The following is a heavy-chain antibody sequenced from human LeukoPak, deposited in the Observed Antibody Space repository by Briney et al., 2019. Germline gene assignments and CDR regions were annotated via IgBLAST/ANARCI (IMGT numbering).Heavy chain of an antibody. V-gene: IGHV3-23*01. CDR1: GFTFSSYG. J-gene: IGHJ4*02. CDR2: ISGSGGST. D-gene: IGHD3-10*01. Sequence: GGSLRLSCAASGFTFSSYGMSWVRQAPGKGLEWVSAISGSGGSTYYADSVKGRFTISRDNAKNSLYLQMNSLRAEDTAVYYCARHVIYYGSGVWGQGTLVTVSS. CDR3: ARHVIYYGSGV.